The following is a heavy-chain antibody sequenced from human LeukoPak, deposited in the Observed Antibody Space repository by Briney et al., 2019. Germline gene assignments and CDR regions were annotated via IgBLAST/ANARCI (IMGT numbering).Heavy chain of an antibody. CDR1: GGSISSGGYS. J-gene: IGHJ5*02. V-gene: IGHV4-30-2*01. D-gene: IGHD3-10*01. CDR3: ARGSKAPYYCGP. CDR2: IDYSGST. Sequence: PSQTLSLTCAVSGGSISSGGYSWTWIRQPPGKGLEWIGEIDYSGSTNCNPSLESRVTISLDTSRNQFSLNLTSVTAADTAVYYCARGSKAPYYCGPWGQGILVPVSS.